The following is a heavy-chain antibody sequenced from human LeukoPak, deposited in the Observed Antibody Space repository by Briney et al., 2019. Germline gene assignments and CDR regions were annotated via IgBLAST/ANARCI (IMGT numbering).Heavy chain of an antibody. CDR2: IYYSGST. J-gene: IGHJ6*04. V-gene: IGHV4-59*01. CDR3: ARGRRYCSGGSCYPHYGMDV. Sequence: ASETLSLTCTVSGGSISSYYWSWIRQPPGKGLEWIGYIYYSGSTNYNPSLKSRVTISVDTSKNQFSLKLSSVTAADTAVYHCARGRRYCSGGSCYPHYGMDVWGKGTTVTVSS. D-gene: IGHD2-15*01. CDR1: GGSISSYY.